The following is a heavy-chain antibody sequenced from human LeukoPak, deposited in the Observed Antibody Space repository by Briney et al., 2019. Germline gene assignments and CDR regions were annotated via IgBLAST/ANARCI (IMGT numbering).Heavy chain of an antibody. CDR1: GYTLTELS. CDR3: ARGSGDAFDI. J-gene: IGHJ3*02. Sequence: GASVKVSCKVSGYTLTELSMHWVRQAPGQGLEWMGWMNPNSGNTGYAQKFQGRVTITRNTSISTAYMELSSLRSEDTAVYYCARGSGDAFDIWGQGTMVTVSS. V-gene: IGHV1-8*03. CDR2: MNPNSGNT.